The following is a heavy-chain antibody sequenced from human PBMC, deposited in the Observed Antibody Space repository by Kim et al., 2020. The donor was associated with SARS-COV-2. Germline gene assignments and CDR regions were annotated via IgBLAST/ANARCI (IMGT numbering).Heavy chain of an antibody. CDR1: GFTFSSYA. Sequence: GGSLRLSCAASGFTFSSYAMSWVRQAPGKGLEWVSAISGSGGSTYYADSVKGRFTISRDNSKNTLYLQMNSLRAEDTAVYYCAKIQEYYYDSSGYSSDFDYWGQGTLVTVSS. CDR3: AKIQEYYYDSSGYSSDFDY. D-gene: IGHD3-22*01. V-gene: IGHV3-23*01. J-gene: IGHJ4*02. CDR2: ISGSGGST.